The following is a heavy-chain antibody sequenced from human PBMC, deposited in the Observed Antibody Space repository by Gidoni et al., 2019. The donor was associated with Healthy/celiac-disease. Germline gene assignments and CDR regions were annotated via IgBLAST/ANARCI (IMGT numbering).Heavy chain of an antibody. CDR1: GFTFSSYG. V-gene: IGHV3-30*18. Sequence: QVQLVESGGGVVQPGRSLRLSCAASGFTFSSYGMHWVRQAPGKGLEWVAVISYDGSNKYYADSVKGRFTISRDNSKNTLYLQMNSLRAEDTAVYYCAKSRVVYGGFDYWGQGTLVTVSS. CDR2: ISYDGSNK. D-gene: IGHD4-17*01. J-gene: IGHJ4*02. CDR3: AKSRVVYGGFDY.